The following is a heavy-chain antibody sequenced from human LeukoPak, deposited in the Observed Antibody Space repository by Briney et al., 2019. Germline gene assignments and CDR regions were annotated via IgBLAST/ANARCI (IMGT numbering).Heavy chain of an antibody. J-gene: IGHJ4*02. D-gene: IGHD1-7*01. Sequence: SETLSLTCAVYGGSFSGYYWSWIRQPPGKGLEWIGEINHSGSTNYNPSLKSRVTISVDTSKNQFSLKLSSVTAADTAVYHCARGKGDSLELDFDYWGQGTLVTVSS. CDR3: ARGKGDSLELDFDY. CDR2: INHSGST. CDR1: GGSFSGYY. V-gene: IGHV4-34*01.